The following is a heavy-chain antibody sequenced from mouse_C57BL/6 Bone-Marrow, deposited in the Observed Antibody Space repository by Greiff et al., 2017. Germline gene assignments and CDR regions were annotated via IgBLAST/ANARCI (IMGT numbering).Heavy chain of an antibody. CDR3: ARSEIYDGYSWYFDV. CDR1: GYTFTDYY. D-gene: IGHD2-3*01. J-gene: IGHJ1*03. V-gene: IGHV1-26*01. CDR2: INPNNGGN. Sequence: EVQLQQSGPELVKPGASVKISCKASGYTFTDYYMNWVKQSHGKSLEWIGDINPNNGGNSYNQKFKGKATLTVDKSSSTAYMELRSLTSEDAAVYYCARSEIYDGYSWYFDVWGTGTTVTVSS.